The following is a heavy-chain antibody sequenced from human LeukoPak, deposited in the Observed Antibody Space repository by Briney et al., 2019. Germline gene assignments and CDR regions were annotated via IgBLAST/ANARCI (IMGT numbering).Heavy chain of an antibody. V-gene: IGHV3-9*01. CDR1: GFTFDDYA. J-gene: IGHJ3*02. CDR3: AKDISSGYDAFDI. D-gene: IGHD5-12*01. Sequence: GGSLRLSCAASGFTFDDYAMHWVRQAPGKGLEWVSGISWNSGSIGYADSVKGRFTISRENAKNSLYLQMNSLRAEDTALYYCAKDISSGYDAFDIWGQGTMVTVSS. CDR2: ISWNSGSI.